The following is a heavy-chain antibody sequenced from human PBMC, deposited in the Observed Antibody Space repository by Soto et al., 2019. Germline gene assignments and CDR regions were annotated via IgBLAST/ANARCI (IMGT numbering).Heavy chain of an antibody. V-gene: IGHV1-46*03. CDR1: GYTFTSYY. D-gene: IGHD3-16*01. CDR2: INPSGGST. CDR3: ARGLGDGGINDAFDI. Sequence: QVQLVQSGAAVKKPGASVKVSCKASGYTFTSYYMHWVRQAPGQGLEWVGIINPSGGSTSYAQKFQGRVTMTRDTSTSTVYMELSSLRSEDTAVYYCARGLGDGGINDAFDIWGQGTMVTVSS. J-gene: IGHJ3*02.